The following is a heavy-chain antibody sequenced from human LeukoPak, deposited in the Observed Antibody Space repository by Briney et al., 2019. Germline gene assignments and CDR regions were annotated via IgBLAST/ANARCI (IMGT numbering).Heavy chain of an antibody. CDR2: ISGSGGST. Sequence: PGGSLRLSCAVSGITLSNYGMSWVRQAPGKGLEWVAGISGSGGSTIYADSVKGRFTISRDNPKNTLYLQMNSLRAEDTAFYFCAKRGVVIRVFLVGFHKEALYFESWGQGALVTVSS. CDR3: AKRGVVIRVFLVGFHKEALYFES. CDR1: GITLSNYG. J-gene: IGHJ4*02. D-gene: IGHD3/OR15-3a*01. V-gene: IGHV3-23*01.